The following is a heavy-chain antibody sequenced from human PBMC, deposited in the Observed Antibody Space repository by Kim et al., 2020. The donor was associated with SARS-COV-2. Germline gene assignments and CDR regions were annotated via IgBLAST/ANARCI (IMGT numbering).Heavy chain of an antibody. J-gene: IGHJ4*02. CDR3: ARDTSNIVVVPAAIGPDY. V-gene: IGHV3-48*02. CDR1: GFTFSSYS. CDR2: ISSSSSTI. Sequence: GGSLRLSCAASGFTFSSYSMNWVRQAPGKGLEWVSYISSSSSTIYYADSVKGRFTISRDNAKNSLYLQMNSLRDEDTAVYYCARDTSNIVVVPAAIGPDYWGQGTLVTVSS. D-gene: IGHD2-2*02.